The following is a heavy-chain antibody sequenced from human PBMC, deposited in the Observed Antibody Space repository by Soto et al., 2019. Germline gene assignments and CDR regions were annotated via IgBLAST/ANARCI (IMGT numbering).Heavy chain of an antibody. Sequence: GGSLRLSCVASGFTFSTYAMSWVRQAPGGGLEWVSAISGNSDKTYYTDSVKGRFTISRDNSKNTLFLQMNSLRAEDTAVYYCAKDPRSEAGSSHKWLQPWGQGTLVTVSS. V-gene: IGHV3-23*01. CDR2: ISGNSDKT. D-gene: IGHD6-13*01. CDR1: GFTFSTYA. CDR3: AKDPRSEAGSSHKWLQP. J-gene: IGHJ5*02.